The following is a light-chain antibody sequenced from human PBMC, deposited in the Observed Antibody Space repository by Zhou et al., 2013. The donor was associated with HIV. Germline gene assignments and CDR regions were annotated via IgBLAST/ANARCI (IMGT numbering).Light chain of an antibody. V-gene: IGKV3-20*01. J-gene: IGKJ4*01. CDR3: QQYGDSPPVT. Sequence: DIVLTQSPDTLSLSPGERATLSCRASQSLRRNFLAWYQQKRGLAPRLLIYGASSRATGIPDRFSGSASGTDFTLTISRLEPEDFAVYYCQQYGDSPPVTFGGGTKVEI. CDR2: GAS. CDR1: QSLRRNF.